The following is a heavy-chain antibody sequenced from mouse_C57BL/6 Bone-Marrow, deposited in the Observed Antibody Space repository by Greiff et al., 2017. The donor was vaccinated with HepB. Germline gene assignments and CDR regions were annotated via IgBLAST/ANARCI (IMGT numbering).Heavy chain of an antibody. CDR1: GFTFSSYG. V-gene: IGHV5-6*01. CDR3: ARPVMDY. CDR2: ISSGGSYT. Sequence: EVKLVESGGDLVKPGGSLKLSCAASGFTFSSYGMSWVRQTPDKRLEWVATISSGGSYTYYPDSVKGRFTISRDNAKNTLYLQMSSLKSEDTAMYYCARPVMDYWGQGTSVTVPS. J-gene: IGHJ4*01.